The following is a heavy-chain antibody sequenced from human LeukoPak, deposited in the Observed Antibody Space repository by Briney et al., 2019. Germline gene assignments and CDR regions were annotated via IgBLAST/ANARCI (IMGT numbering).Heavy chain of an antibody. CDR2: INPNSGNT. J-gene: IGHJ4*02. CDR1: GYTFTGYY. D-gene: IGHD5-18*01. V-gene: IGHV1-8*02. Sequence: ASVKVSCKASGYTFTGYYMHWVRQAPGQGLEWMGRINPNSGNTGYAQKFQGRVTMTRNTSISTAYMELSSLRSEDTAVYYCARDESYSLGSGDYWGQGTLVTVSS. CDR3: ARDESYSLGSGDY.